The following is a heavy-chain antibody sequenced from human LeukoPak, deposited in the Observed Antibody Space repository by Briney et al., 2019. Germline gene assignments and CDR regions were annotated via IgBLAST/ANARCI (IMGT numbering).Heavy chain of an antibody. CDR1: GGSISSYY. V-gene: IGHV4-4*07. D-gene: IGHD2-2*02. J-gene: IGHJ3*02. CDR2: IYTSGST. CDR3: ARDLPLQLLYGHDAFDI. Sequence: SETLSLTCTVSGGSISSYYWSWIRQPAGKGLEWIGRIYTSGSTNYNPSLKSRVTMSVDTSKNQFSLKLSSVTAADTAVYYCARDLPLQLLYGHDAFDIWGQGTMVTVSS.